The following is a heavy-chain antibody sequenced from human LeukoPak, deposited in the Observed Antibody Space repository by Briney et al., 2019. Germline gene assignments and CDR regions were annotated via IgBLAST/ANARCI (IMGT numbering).Heavy chain of an antibody. CDR2: IRYDGSNK. J-gene: IGHJ4*02. CDR3: ASELPTGVEGYSGYFDY. CDR1: GFTFTSYG. V-gene: IGHV3-33*01. D-gene: IGHD5-12*01. Sequence: PGGSPRLSCAASGFTFTSYGMYWVRQAPGKGLEWVAVIRYDGSNKYYADSVKGRFTISRDNSKNTLYLQMNSLRAEDTAVYYCASELPTGVEGYSGYFDYWGQGTLVTVSS.